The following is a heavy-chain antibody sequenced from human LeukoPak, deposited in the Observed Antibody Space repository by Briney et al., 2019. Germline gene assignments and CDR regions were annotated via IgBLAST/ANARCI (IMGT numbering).Heavy chain of an antibody. Sequence: GASVKVSCKASGYTFTSYGISWVRQAPGQGLEWMGWISAYNGNTNYAQKLQGRVTITTDESTSTAYMELSSLRSEDTAVYYCAREGRDGYNYYYYYYMDVWGKGTTVTVSS. V-gene: IGHV1-18*01. CDR2: ISAYNGNT. D-gene: IGHD5-24*01. CDR1: GYTFTSYG. J-gene: IGHJ6*03. CDR3: AREGRDGYNYYYYYYMDV.